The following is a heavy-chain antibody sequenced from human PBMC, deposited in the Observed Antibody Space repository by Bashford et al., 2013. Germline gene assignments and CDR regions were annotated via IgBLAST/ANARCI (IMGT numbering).Heavy chain of an antibody. J-gene: IGHJ4*02. CDR2: STNT. CDR3: ARGHVGSSSWYYFDY. Sequence: STNTKYADSVKGRFTISRDNSKNTLYLQMNSLRAEDTAVYYCARGHVGSSSWYYFDYWGQGTLVTVSS. D-gene: IGHD6-13*01. V-gene: IGHV3-NL1*01.